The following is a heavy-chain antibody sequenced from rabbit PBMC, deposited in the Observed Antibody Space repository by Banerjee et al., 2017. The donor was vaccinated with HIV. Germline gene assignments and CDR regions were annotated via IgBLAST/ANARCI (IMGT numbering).Heavy chain of an antibody. CDR3: ARDYINGINWGSFDL. CDR2: IYTGSGST. CDR1: GIDFSSYYY. V-gene: IGHV1S45*01. J-gene: IGHJ4*01. D-gene: IGHD6-1*01. Sequence: QQQLEESGGGLVKPGGTLTLTCKASGIDFSSYYYMCWVRQAPGKGLEWIACIYTGSGSTYYASWAKGRFTISKTSSTTVTLQMTSLTAADTATYFCARDYINGINWGSFDLWGPGTLVTVS.